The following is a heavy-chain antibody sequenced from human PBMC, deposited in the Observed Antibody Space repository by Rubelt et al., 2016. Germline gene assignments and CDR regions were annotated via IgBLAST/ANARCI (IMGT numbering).Heavy chain of an antibody. CDR3: ARSEGGYDYYYYYGMDV. V-gene: IGHV4-31*03. CDR2: IYYSGST. CDR1: GGSISSGGYY. J-gene: IGHJ6*02. D-gene: IGHD5-12*01. Sequence: QVQLQESGPGLVKPSQTLSLTCTVSGGSISSGGYYWSWIRQHPGKGLEWIGYIYYSGSTYYNPSLKSRVTISVDTSKNQFSLKRSSVTAADTAGYYCARSEGGYDYYYYYGMDVWGQGTTVTVSS.